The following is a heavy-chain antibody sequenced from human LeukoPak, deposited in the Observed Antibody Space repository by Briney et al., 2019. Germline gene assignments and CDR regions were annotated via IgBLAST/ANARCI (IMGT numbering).Heavy chain of an antibody. D-gene: IGHD1-26*01. J-gene: IGHJ4*02. V-gene: IGHV1-18*01. Sequence: ASVKVSCKASGYTFTSYGISWVRQAPGQGLEWMGWISAYNGNTNYARKLQGRVTMTTDTSTSTAYMELRSLRSDDTAVYYCARDRGAFSGSYDLDYWGQGTLVTVSS. CDR2: ISAYNGNT. CDR3: ARDRGAFSGSYDLDY. CDR1: GYTFTSYG.